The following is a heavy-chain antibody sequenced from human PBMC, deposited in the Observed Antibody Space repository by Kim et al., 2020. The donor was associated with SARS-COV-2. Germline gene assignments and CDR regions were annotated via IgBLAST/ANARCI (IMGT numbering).Heavy chain of an antibody. V-gene: IGHV4-30-2*05. Sequence: YHPHLNSRVSMSIHTSKTPFSLKLTSVTAADTAVYYCARGPTAARNFFDHWGQGTLVTVSS. D-gene: IGHD1-1*01. CDR3: ARGPTAARNFFDH. J-gene: IGHJ4*02.